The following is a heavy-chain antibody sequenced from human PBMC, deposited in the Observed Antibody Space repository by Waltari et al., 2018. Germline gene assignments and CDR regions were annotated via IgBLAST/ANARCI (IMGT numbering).Heavy chain of an antibody. V-gene: IGHV3-9*01. CDR2: ISWNSGSI. J-gene: IGHJ3*02. D-gene: IGHD6-13*01. CDR3: AKDREGSSWGDAFDI. CDR1: GFTFDDYA. Sequence: EVQLVESGGGLVQPGRSLRLSCAASGFTFDDYAMHWVRQAPGKGLAWVSGISWNSGSIGHADSVKGRFTISRDNAKNSLYLQMNSLRAEDTALYYCAKDREGSSWGDAFDIWGQGTMVTVSS.